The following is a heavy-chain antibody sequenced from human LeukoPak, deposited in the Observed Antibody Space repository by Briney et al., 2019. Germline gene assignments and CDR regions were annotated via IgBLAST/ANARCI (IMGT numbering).Heavy chain of an antibody. CDR2: IKQDGSEK. J-gene: IGHJ6*03. CDR3: ARDYEQQLAYYDYYYMDV. D-gene: IGHD6-13*01. V-gene: IGHV3-7*01. Sequence: PGGSLRLSCAASGFTFSSYWMSWVRQAPGKGLEWVANIKQDGSEKYYVDSVKGRFTISRDNAKNSLYLQMNSLRAEDTAVYYCARDYEQQLAYYDYYYMDVWGKGTTVTVSS. CDR1: GFTFSSYW.